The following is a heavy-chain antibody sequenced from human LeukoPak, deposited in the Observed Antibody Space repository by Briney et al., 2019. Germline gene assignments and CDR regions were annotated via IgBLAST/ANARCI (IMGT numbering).Heavy chain of an antibody. Sequence: SETLSLTCTVSGGSISSYYWSWIRQPPGKGLEWIGYIYYSGSTNYNPSLKSRVTISVDTSKNQFSLKLSSVTAADTAVYYCARISRYHFDYWGQGTLVTVSS. D-gene: IGHD1-1*01. CDR1: GGSISSYY. J-gene: IGHJ4*02. CDR3: ARISRYHFDY. V-gene: IGHV4-59*01. CDR2: IYYSGST.